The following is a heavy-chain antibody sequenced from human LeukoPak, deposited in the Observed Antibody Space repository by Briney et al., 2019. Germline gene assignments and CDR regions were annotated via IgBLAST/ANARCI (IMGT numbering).Heavy chain of an antibody. Sequence: SETLSLTCAVYGGSFSGYYWSWIRQPPGKGLEWIGEINHSGSTNYNPSLKSRVTISVDTSKNQFSLKLSSVTAADTAVYYCARAYYGDYVEWFDPWGQGTLVTVSS. CDR3: ARAYYGDYVEWFDP. CDR1: GGSFSGYY. V-gene: IGHV4-34*01. J-gene: IGHJ5*02. D-gene: IGHD4-17*01. CDR2: INHSGST.